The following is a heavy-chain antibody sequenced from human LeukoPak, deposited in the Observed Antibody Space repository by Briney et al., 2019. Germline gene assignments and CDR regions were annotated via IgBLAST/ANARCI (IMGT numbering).Heavy chain of an antibody. D-gene: IGHD2-2*01. CDR1: GFTFSSYA. J-gene: IGHJ4*02. Sequence: GGSLRLSCAASGFTFSSYAMRWVRQAPGKGLEWVAVISYDGSNKYYADSVKGRFTISRDNSKNTLYLQVTSLRSEDTAVYYCARGACISTTCYANFDYWGQGTLVTVSS. V-gene: IGHV3-30*04. CDR3: ARGACISTTCYANFDY. CDR2: ISYDGSNK.